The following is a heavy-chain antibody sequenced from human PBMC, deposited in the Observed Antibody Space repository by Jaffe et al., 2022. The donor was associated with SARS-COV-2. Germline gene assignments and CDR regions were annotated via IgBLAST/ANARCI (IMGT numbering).Heavy chain of an antibody. CDR2: IFYTGST. J-gene: IGHJ5*02. CDR3: ARYQTGTMYDQ. CDR1: GGSISPGSYY. D-gene: IGHD4-17*01. Sequence: QLQLQESGPGLVKPSETLSLTCTVSGGSISPGSYYWGWIRQPPGKGLEWIGTIFYTGSTQYNPSLKSRVAISVDTSKNQFSVKLGSVTAADTAVYYCARYQTGTMYDQWGQGTLVTVSS. V-gene: IGHV4-39*01.